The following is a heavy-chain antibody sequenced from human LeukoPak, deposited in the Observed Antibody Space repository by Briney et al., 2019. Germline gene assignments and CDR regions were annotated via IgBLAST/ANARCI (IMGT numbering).Heavy chain of an antibody. J-gene: IGHJ4*02. CDR3: ARADYGDYGFFDY. D-gene: IGHD4-17*01. Sequence: GGSLRLSCAASGFTFSSHWMSWVRQAPGKGLEWVANIKQEGSEKKYVDSVKGRFTISRDNAKNSLYLQMNSLRAEDTAVYYCARADYGDYGFFDYWGQGTLVTVSS. V-gene: IGHV3-7*04. CDR1: GFTFSSHW. CDR2: IKQEGSEK.